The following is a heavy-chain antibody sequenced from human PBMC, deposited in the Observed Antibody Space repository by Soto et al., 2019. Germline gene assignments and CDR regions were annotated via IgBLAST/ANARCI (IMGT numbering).Heavy chain of an antibody. CDR1: GFTFSSFW. J-gene: IGHJ4*01. CDR3: VTATSATYLEGLDY. CDR2: IKQDGSEK. V-gene: IGHV3-7*01. D-gene: IGHD3-3*01. Sequence: EVQLVESGGGLVQLGGSRRLSCAASGFTFSSFWLTWVRQAPGKGLEWVANIKQDGSEKYYVDSVKGRFTISRDNARNSLFLERKSVRSEDTDVYSCVTATSATYLEGLDYWGHGTLVTVSS.